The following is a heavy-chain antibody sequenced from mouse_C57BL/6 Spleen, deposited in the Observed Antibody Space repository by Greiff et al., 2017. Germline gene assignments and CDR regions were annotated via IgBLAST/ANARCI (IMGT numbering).Heavy chain of an antibody. CDR2: IDPNSGGT. CDR3: ARGGYGSSYGDYAMDY. CDR1: GYTFTSYW. Sequence: QVQLQQPGAELVKPGASVKLSCKASGYTFTSYWMHWVKQRPGRGLEWIGRIDPNSGGTKYNEKFKSKATLTVDKPSSTAYMQLSSLTAEDSAVYYWARGGYGSSYGDYAMDYWGQGTSVTVSS. V-gene: IGHV1-72*01. D-gene: IGHD1-1*01. J-gene: IGHJ4*01.